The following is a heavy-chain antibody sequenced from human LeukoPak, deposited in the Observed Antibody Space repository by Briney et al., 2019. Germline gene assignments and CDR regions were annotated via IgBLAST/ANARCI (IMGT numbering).Heavy chain of an antibody. CDR3: ARGSSTWYES. J-gene: IGHJ5*01. CDR1: GYTFANYG. D-gene: IGHD2-15*01. V-gene: IGHV1-18*01. Sequence: ASVKVSCKTSGYTFANYGVSWVRQAPGQGLEWMGWIRPYSGNTNYAQKLQGRVAMTTDTSTSTAYMELKNLRSDDTAVYYCARGSSTWYESWGQGTLVTVSS. CDR2: IRPYSGNT.